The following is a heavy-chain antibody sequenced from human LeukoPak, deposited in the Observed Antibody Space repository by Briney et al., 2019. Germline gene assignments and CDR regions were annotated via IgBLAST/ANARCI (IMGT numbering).Heavy chain of an antibody. V-gene: IGHV3-21*01. Sequence: PGGSLRLSCAASGFTFSAYTMNWVRQAPGKGLEWVSSISSSSTYIYYADSVKGRFTIPRDNAKNSLSLQMNSLRAEDTAVYYCARATLDGTSITYYFDNWGQGTLVTVSS. CDR1: GFTFSAYT. J-gene: IGHJ4*02. CDR2: ISSSSTYI. D-gene: IGHD2-2*01. CDR3: ARATLDGTSITYYFDN.